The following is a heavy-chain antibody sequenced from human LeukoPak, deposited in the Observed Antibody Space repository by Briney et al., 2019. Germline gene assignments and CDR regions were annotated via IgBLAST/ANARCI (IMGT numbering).Heavy chain of an antibody. J-gene: IGHJ4*02. CDR3: ARDGRYSGYGD. V-gene: IGHV1-8*02. CDR1: GYSFTNYA. D-gene: IGHD5-12*01. Sequence: ASVKVSCKASGYSFTNYAMNWVRQAPEQGLEWMGWMNPNSGNTGYAQKFQGRVTMTRNTSISTAYMELSSLRSEDTAVYYCARDGRYSGYGDWGQGTLVTVSS. CDR2: MNPNSGNT.